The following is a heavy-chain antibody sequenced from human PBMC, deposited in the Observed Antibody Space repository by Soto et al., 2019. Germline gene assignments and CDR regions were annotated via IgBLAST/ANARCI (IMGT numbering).Heavy chain of an antibody. CDR3: AIGGDYYDSSGHFDY. V-gene: IGHV4-4*07. CDR1: GGSISSYY. D-gene: IGHD3-22*01. J-gene: IGHJ4*02. CDR2: IYTSGST. Sequence: QVQLQESGPGLVKPSETLSLTCTVSGGSISSYYWSWIRQPAGKGLEWIGRIYTSGSTNYNPSLKSRGTMSVDTSKNQFSLKLSSVTAADTAVYYCAIGGDYYDSSGHFDYWGQGTLVTVS.